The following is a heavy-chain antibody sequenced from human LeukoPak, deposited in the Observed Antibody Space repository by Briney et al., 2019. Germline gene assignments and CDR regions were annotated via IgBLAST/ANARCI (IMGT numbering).Heavy chain of an antibody. J-gene: IGHJ4*02. V-gene: IGHV1-69*13. Sequence: SVKVSCKASGGTFSSYAISWVRQAPGQGLEWVGGIIPIFGTANYAQKFQGRVTITADESTSTAYMELSSLRSEDTAVYYCARDYGSGSYYDYWGQGTLVTVSS. CDR3: ARDYGSGSYYDY. CDR1: GGTFSSYA. CDR2: IIPIFGTA. D-gene: IGHD3-10*01.